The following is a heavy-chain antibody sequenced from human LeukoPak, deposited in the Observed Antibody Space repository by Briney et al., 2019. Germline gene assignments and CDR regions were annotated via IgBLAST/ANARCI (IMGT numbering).Heavy chain of an antibody. CDR2: IYYSGST. D-gene: IGHD5-18*01. Sequence: SETLSLTCTVSGGSISSYYWSWIRQPAGKGLEWIGYIYYSGSTNYNPSLKSRVTISVDTSKNQFSLKLSSVTAADTAVCYCAGGYSYGFGYYYMDVWGKGTTVTISS. V-gene: IGHV4-59*01. J-gene: IGHJ6*03. CDR3: AGGYSYGFGYYYMDV. CDR1: GGSISSYY.